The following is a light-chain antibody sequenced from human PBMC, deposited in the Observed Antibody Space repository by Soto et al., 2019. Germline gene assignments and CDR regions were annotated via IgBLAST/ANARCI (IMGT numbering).Light chain of an antibody. J-gene: IGLJ1*01. Sequence: QSALTQPASVSGSPGQSITISCTGGSSDIGGYNYVSWFQQHPGKAPKLMIYEVSNRPSGVSNRFSGSKSGNTASLTISGLQAEDEAAYYCFSYTTSSAPYVFGTGTKLTVL. CDR1: SSDIGGYNY. V-gene: IGLV2-14*01. CDR2: EVS. CDR3: FSYTTSSAPYV.